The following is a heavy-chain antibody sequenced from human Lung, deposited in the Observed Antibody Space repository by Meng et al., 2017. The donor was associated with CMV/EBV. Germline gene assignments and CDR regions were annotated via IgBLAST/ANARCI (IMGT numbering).Heavy chain of an antibody. CDR3: AKIGYCSTDSCNTWGYFDY. CDR2: ISGSGCSI. Sequence: GESXKISCAASGFIFSNYAMTWVRQAPGKGLEWVSGISGSGCSIYHAESVNGRFAISRDNYRNTLYLQMNNLRAEDTAKYNCAKIGYCSTDSCNTWGYFDYWXHRTLVTVSS. D-gene: IGHD2-2*02. J-gene: IGHJ4*01. V-gene: IGHV3-23*01. CDR1: GFIFSNYA.